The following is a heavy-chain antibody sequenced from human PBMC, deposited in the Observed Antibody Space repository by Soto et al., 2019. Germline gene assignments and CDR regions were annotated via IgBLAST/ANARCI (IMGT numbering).Heavy chain of an antibody. CDR2: ISGSDGKT. Sequence: SLRLSGAASGFTFSSYGMSWVRQAPGKGLEWVSTISGSDGKTFYADSVKGRFSISRDTSQSTLYLQMNSLRADDTAMYYCARWSYLDYWGQGTRVTVSS. D-gene: IGHD3-3*01. V-gene: IGHV3-23*01. CDR3: ARWSYLDY. J-gene: IGHJ4*02. CDR1: GFTFSSYG.